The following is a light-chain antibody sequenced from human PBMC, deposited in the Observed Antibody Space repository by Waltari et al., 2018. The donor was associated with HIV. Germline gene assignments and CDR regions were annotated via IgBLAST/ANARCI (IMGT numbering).Light chain of an antibody. V-gene: IGKV3-15*01. CDR1: QSVSSN. CDR3: QQHNNWPLT. CDR2: STS. Sequence: EIVMTQSPATLSVSPGEGATLSCRASQSVSSNLAWYQQRPGQTPRLLIFSTSTRATGVPARFSGSGSGTEFTLTISSLQSEECAVYFCQQHNNWPLTFGGGTKVEIK. J-gene: IGKJ4*01.